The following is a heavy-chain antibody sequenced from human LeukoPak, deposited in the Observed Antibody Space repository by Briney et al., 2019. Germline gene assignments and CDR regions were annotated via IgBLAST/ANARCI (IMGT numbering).Heavy chain of an antibody. D-gene: IGHD1-14*01. CDR1: GFTFSSYG. Sequence: PGRSLRLSCAASGFTFSSYGMHWVRQAPGKGLEWVAVISYDGSNKYYADSVKGRFTISRDNSKNTLYLQMNSLRSEDTAVYYCATGTNYYYGMDVWGQGTTVTVSS. J-gene: IGHJ6*02. CDR2: ISYDGSNK. CDR3: ATGTNYYYGMDV. V-gene: IGHV3-30*03.